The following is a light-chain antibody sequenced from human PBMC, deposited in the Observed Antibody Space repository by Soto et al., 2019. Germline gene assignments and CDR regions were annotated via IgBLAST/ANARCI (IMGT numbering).Light chain of an antibody. Sequence: DIQLTQSPSFLSASAGDRVTITCRASQGISSSLAWYQKRAGKAPKFLIYAAPTLQSGAPSRFSGSGSGTEFDLTISRLQTEDSATYECQQLKSYTLTFGGGTKVDIK. J-gene: IGKJ4*01. V-gene: IGKV1-9*01. CDR2: AAP. CDR1: QGISSS. CDR3: QQLKSYTLT.